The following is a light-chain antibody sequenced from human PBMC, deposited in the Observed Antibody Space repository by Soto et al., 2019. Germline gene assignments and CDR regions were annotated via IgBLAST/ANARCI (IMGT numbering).Light chain of an antibody. Sequence: QSVLTQPASVSGSPGQSITIFCTGTSSDVGTYNYVSWYQQHPGKAPKLMMFDVSNRHSGVSNRFSGSKSGNMASLTISVLQAEDEADYYCSSYTTSSTPVVFGEGTKLTVL. CDR3: SSYTTSSTPVV. V-gene: IGLV2-14*01. CDR2: DVS. J-gene: IGLJ2*01. CDR1: SSDVGTYNY.